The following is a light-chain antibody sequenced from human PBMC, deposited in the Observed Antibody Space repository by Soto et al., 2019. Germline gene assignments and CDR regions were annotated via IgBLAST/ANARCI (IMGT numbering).Light chain of an antibody. CDR1: SSDVGSYNL. Sequence: QSVLTQPASVSGSPGQSITISCTGTSSDVGSYNLVSWYQQHPGKAPKLMIYEGTKRPSGVSNRFSGSKSGNTASLTISGLQAADEADYFRRSFTSSMTNVFGSGTNVTV. CDR3: RSFTSSMTNV. J-gene: IGLJ1*01. CDR2: EGT. V-gene: IGLV2-14*02.